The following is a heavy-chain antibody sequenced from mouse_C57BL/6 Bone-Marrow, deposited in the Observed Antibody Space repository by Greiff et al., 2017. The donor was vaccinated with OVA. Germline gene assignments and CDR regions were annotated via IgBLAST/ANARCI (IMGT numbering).Heavy chain of an antibody. V-gene: IGHV1-72*01. CDR2: IDPNSGGT. J-gene: IGHJ4*01. CDR3: ARGWLPDYYAMDY. Sequence: QVQLQQPGAELVKPGASVKLSCKASGYTFTSYWMHWVKQRPGRGLEWIGRIDPNSGGTKYNEKFKSKATLTVDKPSSTAYMQLSSLTSEDSAVYYCARGWLPDYYAMDYWGQGTSVTGSS. D-gene: IGHD2-3*01. CDR1: GYTFTSYW.